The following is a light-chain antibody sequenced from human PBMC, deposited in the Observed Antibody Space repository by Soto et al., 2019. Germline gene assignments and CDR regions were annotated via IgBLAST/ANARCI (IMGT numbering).Light chain of an antibody. V-gene: IGKV1-9*01. CDR2: AAS. J-gene: IGKJ1*01. CDR3: QQLNSYPLT. Sequence: DMRLTHSPSLLSASLGERVTITCLASQGISSYLAWYQQKPGKAPKLLIYAASTLQSGVPSRFSGSGSGTEFTLTISSLQPEDFATYYCQQLNSYPLTFGQGTKVDIK. CDR1: QGISSY.